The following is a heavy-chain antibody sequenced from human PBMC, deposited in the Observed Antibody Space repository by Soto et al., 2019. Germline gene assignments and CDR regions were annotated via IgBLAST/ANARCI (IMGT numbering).Heavy chain of an antibody. V-gene: IGHV4-61*03. CDR1: GDSVSSGSYY. J-gene: IGHJ5*02. Sequence: QVQLQESGPGLVKPSETLSLTCTVSGDSVSSGSYYWSWIRQPPGKGLEWIAYIYYSGTTKYNPPLKSRVTISLDTSKNHFSLNLSSVTAADTAVYYCARGSGNYYRHWFDPWGQGTLVTVSS. CDR3: ARGSGNYYRHWFDP. D-gene: IGHD3-10*01. CDR2: IYYSGTT.